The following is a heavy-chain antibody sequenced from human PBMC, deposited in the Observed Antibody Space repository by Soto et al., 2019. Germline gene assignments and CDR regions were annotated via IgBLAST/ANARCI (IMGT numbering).Heavy chain of an antibody. V-gene: IGHV5-51*01. CDR2: IYPGDSDT. J-gene: IGHJ4*02. CDR3: ARRHNTWYAVVY. Sequence: LGESLKISCKGSGYSFTNYWIGWVRQMPWKGLEWMGIIYPGDSDTRYSPSFQGQVTISADKSISTAYLHWSSLKASDTAMYYCARRHNTWYAVVYWGQGTLVTVYS. CDR1: GYSFTNYW. D-gene: IGHD6-13*01.